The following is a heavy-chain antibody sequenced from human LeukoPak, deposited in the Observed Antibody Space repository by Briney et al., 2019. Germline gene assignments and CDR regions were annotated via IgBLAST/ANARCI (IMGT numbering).Heavy chain of an antibody. CDR1: GGSISSGGYY. D-gene: IGHD6-19*01. V-gene: IGHV4-30-2*01. CDR3: ARVYSSGSRAFQH. J-gene: IGHJ1*01. CDR2: IYHSGST. Sequence: SETLSLTCTVSGGSISSGGYYWSWIRQPPGKGLEWIGYIYHSGSTYYNPSLKSRVTISVDRSKNQFSLKLSSVTAADTAVYYCARVYSSGSRAFQHWGQGTLVTVSS.